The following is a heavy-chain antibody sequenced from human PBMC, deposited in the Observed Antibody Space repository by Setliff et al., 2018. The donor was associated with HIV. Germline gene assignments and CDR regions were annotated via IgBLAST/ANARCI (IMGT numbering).Heavy chain of an antibody. CDR3: VRAAAGLDI. CDR1: GFTFSSYS. V-gene: IGHV3-72*01. J-gene: IGHJ4*02. Sequence: GGSLRLSCAASGFTFSSYSMNWVRQAPGKGLEWVGRTTNKANNYIREYAASVQGRFTISRDDSNDSLFLQMNNLKTEDTAVYYCVRAAAGLDIWSQGILVTVSS. CDR2: TTNKANNYIR.